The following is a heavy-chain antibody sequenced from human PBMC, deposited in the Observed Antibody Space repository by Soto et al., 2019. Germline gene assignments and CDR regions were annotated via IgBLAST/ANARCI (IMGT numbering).Heavy chain of an antibody. CDR2: INHSGST. CDR1: GGSFSGYY. J-gene: IGHJ4*02. Sequence: QVQLQQWGAGLLKPSETLSLTCAVYGGSFSGYYWSWIRQPPGKGLEWIGEINHSGSTNYNPSLKSRVTISVDTSKNQFSLKLSSVTAADTAVYYCARRFYDFWSGYRPYYFDYWGQGTLVTVSS. V-gene: IGHV4-34*01. D-gene: IGHD3-3*01. CDR3: ARRFYDFWSGYRPYYFDY.